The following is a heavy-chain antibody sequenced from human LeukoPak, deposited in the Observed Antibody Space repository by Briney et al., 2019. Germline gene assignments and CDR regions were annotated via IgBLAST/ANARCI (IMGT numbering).Heavy chain of an antibody. CDR3: AKDLYNWNFFDY. V-gene: IGHV3-23*01. Sequence: GGSLRLSCAASGFTFSSYTMNWVRQAPGKGLEWVSGISGRGDTKFYADSVKGWFTISRDNSKNTVYLQMSSLRAGDTAVYYCAKDLYNWNFFDYWGQGTLVTVSS. D-gene: IGHD1-20*01. CDR2: ISGRGDTK. J-gene: IGHJ4*02. CDR1: GFTFSSYT.